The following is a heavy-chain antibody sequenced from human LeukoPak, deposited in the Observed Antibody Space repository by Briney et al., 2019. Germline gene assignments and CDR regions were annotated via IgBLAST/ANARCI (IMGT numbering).Heavy chain of an antibody. V-gene: IGHV3-48*04. CDR1: GFTFSDYS. CDR2: IGINSGNT. Sequence: PGGSLRLSCAASGFTFSDYSMNWVRQAPGKGLEWISYIGINSGNTKYADSVKGRFTISGDSAKSSLYLQMNSLRVEDTAVYYCARDHNYAFDNWGQGTLVTVSS. D-gene: IGHD1-1*01. J-gene: IGHJ4*02. CDR3: ARDHNYAFDN.